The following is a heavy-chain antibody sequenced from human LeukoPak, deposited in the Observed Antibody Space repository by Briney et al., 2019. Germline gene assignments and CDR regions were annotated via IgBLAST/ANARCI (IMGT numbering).Heavy chain of an antibody. CDR2: ISYDGSNK. J-gene: IGHJ4*02. D-gene: IGHD1/OR15-1a*01. Sequence: GRSLRLSCAASGFTFSSYGIHWVRQAPGKGLEWVALISYDGSNKYYADSVKGRFTISRDNAKNSLYLQMNSLRADDTAIYYCARDGEAAGTEIDYWGQGTLVTVSS. CDR3: ARDGEAAGTEIDY. CDR1: GFTFSSYG. V-gene: IGHV3-30*03.